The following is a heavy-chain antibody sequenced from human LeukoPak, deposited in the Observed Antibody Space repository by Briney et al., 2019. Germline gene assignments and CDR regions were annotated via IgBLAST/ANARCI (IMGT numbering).Heavy chain of an antibody. J-gene: IGHJ4*02. Sequence: SETLSLTCAVFGGSLSDHDWSWIRQPPGKGLEWIGEINHRGATNYNPSLKSRVTLSLVTSKNKVSLKLNSLTAADTAVYYCARGKGDLSMIVMIVTAVEFYFDSWGPGTLVTVSS. CDR1: GGSLSDHD. V-gene: IGHV4-34*01. CDR3: ARGKGDLSMIVMIVTAVEFYFDS. D-gene: IGHD3-22*01. CDR2: INHRGAT.